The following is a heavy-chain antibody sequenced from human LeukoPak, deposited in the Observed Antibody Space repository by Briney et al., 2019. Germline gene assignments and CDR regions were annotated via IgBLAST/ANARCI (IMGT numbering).Heavy chain of an antibody. CDR1: GFTFSRSW. CDR2: INQDGSVK. Sequence: GGSLRLSCAASGFTFSRSWMTWVRQAPGKGLEFVANINQDGSVKNYVDFVRGRFTVSRDNAKNSLYLQMNSLRAEDTAIYYCARDPGFSAFDIWGQGTMVTVSS. J-gene: IGHJ3*02. D-gene: IGHD6-25*01. CDR3: ARDPGFSAFDI. V-gene: IGHV3-7*01.